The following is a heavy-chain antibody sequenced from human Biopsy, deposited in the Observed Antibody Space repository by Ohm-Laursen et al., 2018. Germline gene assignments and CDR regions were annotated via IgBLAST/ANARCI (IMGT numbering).Heavy chain of an antibody. V-gene: IGHV4-39*01. D-gene: IGHD3-22*01. CDR3: ARDYDTSGYYYVS. CDR1: GGSISNNNYY. CDR2: IFYRWST. J-gene: IGHJ5*02. Sequence: SDTLSFTCPVSGGSISNNNYYWGWLRQPPGRGLEWIGSIFYRWSTHYKPSLKSRLNISVDKSKYQFSLKLNSVTAADSAVYYCARDYDTSGYYYVSWGQGTLVTVSS.